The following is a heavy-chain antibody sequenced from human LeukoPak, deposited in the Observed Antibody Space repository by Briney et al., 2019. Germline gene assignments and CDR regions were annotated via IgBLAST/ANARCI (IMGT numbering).Heavy chain of an antibody. CDR1: GYTFTGYY. Sequence: ASVKVSCKASGYTFTGYYMHWLRQAPGQGVAWVGWVNPNSGGTNYAQNSRGRVTMTRDRSISTAYMELNRLRSDDTAVYYCARGRLGTYSSGDDYWGQGTLVTVSS. D-gene: IGHD3-10*01. V-gene: IGHV1-2*02. CDR3: ARGRLGTYSSGDDY. CDR2: VNPNSGGT. J-gene: IGHJ4*02.